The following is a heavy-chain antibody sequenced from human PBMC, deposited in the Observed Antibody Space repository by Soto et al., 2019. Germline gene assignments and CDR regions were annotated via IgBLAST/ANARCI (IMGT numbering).Heavy chain of an antibody. J-gene: IGHJ4*02. CDR3: ARSRSGWYSDY. CDR2: IIPIFGTA. V-gene: IGHV1-69*13. CDR1: GGTFSSYA. Sequence: SVNVSCKASGGTFSSYAISWVRQAPGQGLEWMGGIIPIFGTANYAQKFQGRVTITADESTSTAYMELSSLRSEDTAVYYCARSRSGWYSDYWGQGTLVTVSS. D-gene: IGHD6-19*01.